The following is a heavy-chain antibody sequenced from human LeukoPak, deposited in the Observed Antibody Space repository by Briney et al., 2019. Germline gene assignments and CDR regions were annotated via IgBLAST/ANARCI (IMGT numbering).Heavy chain of an antibody. CDR1: GFTFSDYY. CDR2: ISSSGSTI. Sequence: GGSLRLSCAASGFTFSDYYMSWIRQAPGKGLEWVSYISSSGSTIYYADSVKGRFTISRDNAKNSLYLQMNSLRAEDTAVYYCARVAYYYDSSGYFYYYYYMDVWGKGTTVTVSS. D-gene: IGHD3-22*01. V-gene: IGHV3-11*04. J-gene: IGHJ6*03. CDR3: ARVAYYYDSSGYFYYYYYMDV.